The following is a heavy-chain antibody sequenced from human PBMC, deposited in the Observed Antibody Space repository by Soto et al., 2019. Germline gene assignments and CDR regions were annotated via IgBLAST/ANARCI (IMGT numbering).Heavy chain of an antibody. CDR3: AIQDSTKDVCLEAAVNVGGALDY. J-gene: IGHJ4*02. V-gene: IGHV3-74*01. D-gene: IGHD2-8*01. CDR2: ISGDGTTT. CDR1: GFSIRKYW. Sequence: EVQLVESGGGLVQPGEALRLACAASGFSIRKYWMHWVRQAPGKGPVWVSCISGDGTTTAYADSVKGRFTISRDNANNTLFLQMDRLRVEGTAIYFCAIQDSTKDVCLEAAVNVGGALDYWGRGAQVTVSS.